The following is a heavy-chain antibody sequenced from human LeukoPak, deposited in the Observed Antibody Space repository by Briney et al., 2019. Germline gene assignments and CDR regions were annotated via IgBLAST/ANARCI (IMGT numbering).Heavy chain of an antibody. CDR1: GFTFSDYY. J-gene: IGHJ4*02. CDR3: ARDPGYGADPYFDY. CDR2: ISSSGSTI. D-gene: IGHD4-17*01. V-gene: IGHV3-11*04. Sequence: RTGGSLRLSCAASGFTFSDYYMSWIRQAPGKGLEWVSYISSSGSTIYYADSVKGRFTISRDNAKNSLYLQMNSLRAEDTAVYYCARDPGYGADPYFDYWGQGTLVTVSS.